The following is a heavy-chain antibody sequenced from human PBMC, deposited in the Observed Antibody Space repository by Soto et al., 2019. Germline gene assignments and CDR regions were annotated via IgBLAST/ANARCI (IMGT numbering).Heavy chain of an antibody. CDR1: GFTFSSYA. Sequence: GGSLRLSCAASGFTFSSYAMSWVRQAPGKGLEWVSAISGSGGSTYYADSVKGRFTISRDNSKSTLYLQMNSLRAEDTAVYYCAKWFGELLLIGDYWGQGTLVTVSS. J-gene: IGHJ4*02. CDR3: AKWFGELLLIGDY. CDR2: ISGSGGST. D-gene: IGHD3-10*01. V-gene: IGHV3-23*01.